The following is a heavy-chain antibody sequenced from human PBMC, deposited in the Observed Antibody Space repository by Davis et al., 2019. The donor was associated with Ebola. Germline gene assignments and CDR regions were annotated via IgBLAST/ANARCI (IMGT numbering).Heavy chain of an antibody. V-gene: IGHV1-46*01. D-gene: IGHD3-10*01. CDR2: INPSIGNT. CDR1: GYSFTHYS. CDR3: ASGEFVDF. J-gene: IGHJ4*02. Sequence: ASVKVSCKASGYSFTHYSFSWVRQSPGQGLEWMGLINPSIGNTSLAQKFQGRVTLTRDTSTSTVHMDLGSLKSEDTAIYYCASGEFVDFWGQGTLVTVSS.